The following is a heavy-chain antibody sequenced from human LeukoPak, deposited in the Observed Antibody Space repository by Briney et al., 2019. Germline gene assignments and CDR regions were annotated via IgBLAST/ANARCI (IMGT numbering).Heavy chain of an antibody. D-gene: IGHD5-12*01. CDR2: ISGNGGST. CDR3: ARAGYSGYDPSLYYFDY. J-gene: IGHJ4*02. V-gene: IGHV3-23*01. CDR1: GFTFSNYA. Sequence: GGSLRLSCAASGFTFSNYAMSWVRQAPGKGLEWVSVISGNGGSTYYADSVKGRFTISKDNSKNTLYVQVNSLRAEDTAVYYCARAGYSGYDPSLYYFDYWGQGTLVTVSS.